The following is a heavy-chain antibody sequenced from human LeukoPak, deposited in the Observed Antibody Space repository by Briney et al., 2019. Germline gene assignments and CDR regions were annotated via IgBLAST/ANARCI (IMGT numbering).Heavy chain of an antibody. Sequence: PGGSLRLSCAASGFTFSSYWMSWVRQAPGKGLEGVANIKQDGSGKYYVASVKGRFTISRDNAKNTLYLQMNSLRAEDTAVYYCARDRRAIVGATGDAFDIWGQGTMVTVSS. J-gene: IGHJ3*02. V-gene: IGHV3-7*01. CDR3: ARDRRAIVGATGDAFDI. D-gene: IGHD1-26*01. CDR1: GFTFSSYW. CDR2: IKQDGSGK.